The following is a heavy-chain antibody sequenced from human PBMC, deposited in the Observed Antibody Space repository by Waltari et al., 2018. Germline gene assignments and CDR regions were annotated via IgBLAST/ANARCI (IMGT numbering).Heavy chain of an antibody. D-gene: IGHD3-9*01. J-gene: IGHJ5*02. Sequence: QVQLQQWGAGVLKPSETLSLSCAVYGGSFRDYYWSVIPQPPGKGLEWIGETNHRGSTNYNPSLKSRVTISVDMSKNQFSLKLGSVTAADTAVYYCARGPDMWVGKMFDPWGQGTLVTVSS. CDR1: GGSFRDYY. CDR2: TNHRGST. V-gene: IGHV4-34*01. CDR3: ARGPDMWVGKMFDP.